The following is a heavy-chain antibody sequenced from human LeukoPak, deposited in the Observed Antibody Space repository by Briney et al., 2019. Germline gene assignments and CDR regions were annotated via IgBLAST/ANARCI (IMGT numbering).Heavy chain of an antibody. D-gene: IGHD3-10*01. J-gene: IGHJ5*02. CDR2: IYYSGST. CDR3: ARAGWFGGLAAPFDP. V-gene: IGHV4-59*01. CDR1: GGSISSYY. Sequence: PSETLSLTCTVSGGSISSYYWSWIRQPPGKGLEWIGYIYYSGSTNYNPSLKSRVTISVDTSKNQFSLKLSSVTAADTAVYYCARAGWFGGLAAPFDPWGQGTLVTVSS.